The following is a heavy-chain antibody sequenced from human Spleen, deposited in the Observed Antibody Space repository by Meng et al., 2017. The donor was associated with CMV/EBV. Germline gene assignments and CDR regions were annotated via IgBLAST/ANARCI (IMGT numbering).Heavy chain of an antibody. CDR3: AREGLDYRFDS. J-gene: IGHJ4*02. CDR2: FYPGDSHT. D-gene: IGHD3/OR15-3a*01. CDR1: AFGVAAYW. Sequence: CCKGSAFGVAAYWVAWVRQVPGRGLGWMGMFYPGDSHTRYSPSFQGHVTISADRSISTAYLQWISLAASDTAIYYCAREGLDYRFDSWGQGTLVTVSS. V-gene: IGHV5-51*01.